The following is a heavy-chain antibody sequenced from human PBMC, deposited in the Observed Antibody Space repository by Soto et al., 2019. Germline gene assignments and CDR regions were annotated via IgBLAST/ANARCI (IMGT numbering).Heavy chain of an antibody. Sequence: ASVKVSCKAFGYTFTSYDIYWVRQATGQGLEWMGRMNPNTGNSAYAQKFQGRVTVTSDTSINTVHMELSSLRSEDTAVYYCARRAETNGWNGFGADKYYFDFWGQGTLVTVSS. D-gene: IGHD1-1*01. CDR3: ARRAETNGWNGFGADKYYFDF. V-gene: IGHV1-8*01. CDR1: GYTFTSYD. J-gene: IGHJ4*02. CDR2: MNPNTGNS.